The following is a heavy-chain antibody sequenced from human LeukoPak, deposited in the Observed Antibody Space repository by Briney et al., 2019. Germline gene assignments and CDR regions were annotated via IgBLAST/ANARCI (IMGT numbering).Heavy chain of an antibody. CDR3: AKESGKGTIFGVVITKYYYYYYMDV. Sequence: PGGSLRLSCAASGFTFSSYGMHWVRQAPGKGLEWVAVISYDGSNKYYADSVKGRFTISRDNSKNTLYLQMNSLRAEDTAVYYCAKESGKGTIFGVVITKYYYYYYMDVWGKGTTVTVSS. CDR2: ISYDGSNK. D-gene: IGHD3-3*01. V-gene: IGHV3-30*18. CDR1: GFTFSSYG. J-gene: IGHJ6*03.